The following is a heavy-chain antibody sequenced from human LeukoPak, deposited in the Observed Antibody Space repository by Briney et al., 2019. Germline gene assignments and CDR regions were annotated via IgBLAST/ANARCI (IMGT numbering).Heavy chain of an antibody. D-gene: IGHD4-17*01. CDR1: GYSISSGYY. J-gene: IGHJ2*01. Sequence: SEALSLTCTVSGYSISSGYYWGWIRQPPGKGLEWIGSIYHSRSTYYNPSLKSRVTISVDTSKNQFSLKLSSVTAADTAVYYCARIPGDYSEYFDLWGRGTLVTVSS. CDR3: ARIPGDYSEYFDL. V-gene: IGHV4-38-2*02. CDR2: IYHSRST.